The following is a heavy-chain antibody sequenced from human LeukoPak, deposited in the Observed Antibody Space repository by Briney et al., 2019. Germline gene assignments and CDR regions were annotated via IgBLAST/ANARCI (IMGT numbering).Heavy chain of an antibody. Sequence: GGSLRLSCAASGFTFSSYAMSWVRQAPGKGLEWVAFIRYDVGNKYYADSVKGRFTISRDNSKNTLYLQMNSLRDEDTAVYHCAKIVAPAAPIDGFDIWGQGTMVTVSS. J-gene: IGHJ3*02. CDR3: AKIVAPAAPIDGFDI. V-gene: IGHV3-30*02. D-gene: IGHD2-2*01. CDR1: GFTFSSYA. CDR2: IRYDVGNK.